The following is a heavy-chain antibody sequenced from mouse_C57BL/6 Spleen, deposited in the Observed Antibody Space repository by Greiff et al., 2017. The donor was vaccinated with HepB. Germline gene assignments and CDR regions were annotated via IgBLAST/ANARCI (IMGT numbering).Heavy chain of an antibody. V-gene: IGHV5-17*01. CDR2: ISSGSSTI. Sequence: DVMLVESGGGLVKPGGSLKLSCAASGFTFSDYGMHWVRQAPEKGLEWVAYISSGSSTIYYADTVKGRFTLSRDNAKNTLFLQMTSLRSEDTAMYYCARPDYGNPWFAYWGQGTLVTVSA. CDR1: GFTFSDYG. J-gene: IGHJ3*01. CDR3: ARPDYGNPWFAY. D-gene: IGHD2-1*01.